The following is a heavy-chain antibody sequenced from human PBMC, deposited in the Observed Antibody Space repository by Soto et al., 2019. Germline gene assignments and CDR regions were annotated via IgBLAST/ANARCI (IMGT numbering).Heavy chain of an antibody. Sequence: SETLSLTCTVSGGSISSHYWSWIRQPPGKGLEWIGYIYYSGSTNYNPSLKSRVTISVDTSKNQFSLKLSSVTAADTAVYYCARLSPMANFDYWGQGTLVTVSS. V-gene: IGHV4-59*11. CDR2: IYYSGST. CDR3: ARLSPMANFDY. CDR1: GGSISSHY. J-gene: IGHJ4*02.